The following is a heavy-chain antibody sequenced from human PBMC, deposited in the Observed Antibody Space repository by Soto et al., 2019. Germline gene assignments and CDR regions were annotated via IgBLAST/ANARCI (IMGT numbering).Heavy chain of an antibody. Sequence: GMSSGALSLPRTVSGGSISSGGYYWSWIRQHPGKGLEWIGYIYYSGSTYYNPSLKSRVTISVDTSKNQFSLKLSSVTAADTAVYYCARDAGGDDDAFDIWGQGTMVTVSS. CDR1: GGSISSGGYY. D-gene: IGHD6-25*01. CDR2: IYYSGST. V-gene: IGHV4-31*03. J-gene: IGHJ3*02. CDR3: ARDAGGDDDAFDI.